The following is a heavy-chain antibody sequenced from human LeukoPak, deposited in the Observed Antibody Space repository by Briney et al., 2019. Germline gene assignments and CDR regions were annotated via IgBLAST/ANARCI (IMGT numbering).Heavy chain of an antibody. CDR2: INSDGSVT. CDR3: VTDRYSDSAFGD. CDR1: GITFSSYW. J-gene: IGHJ4*02. V-gene: IGHV3-74*01. D-gene: IGHD1-26*01. Sequence: PGGSLRLSCAASGITFSSYWMHWVRQAPGKGLVWVSRINSDGSVTNYADSVEGRFTISRDNAKNTLYLQMNDLRAEDTAVYYCVTDRYSDSAFGDWGQGTLVTVSS.